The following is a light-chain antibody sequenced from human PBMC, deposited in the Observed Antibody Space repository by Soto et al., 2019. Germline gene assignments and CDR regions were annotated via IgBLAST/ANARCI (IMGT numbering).Light chain of an antibody. CDR1: SSDVGGYNS. CDR2: EVS. V-gene: IGLV2-14*01. J-gene: IGLJ1*01. CDR3: SSYTSSSTYV. Sequence: QSALTQPASVSGSPGQSITISCTGTSSDVGGYNSVSWYQQHPGKAPKLMLFEVSNRPSGVSNRFSGSKSGNTASLTISGLQAEDEADYYCSSYTSSSTYVFGGGTKVTVL.